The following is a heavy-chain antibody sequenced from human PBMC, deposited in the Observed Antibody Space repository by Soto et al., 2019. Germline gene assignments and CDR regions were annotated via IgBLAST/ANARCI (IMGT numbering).Heavy chain of an antibody. D-gene: IGHD4-17*01. CDR2: IGTAGDT. CDR3: ARAQAPYGDYEY. J-gene: IGHJ4*02. CDR1: GFTFSSYD. Sequence: GGSLRLSCAASGFTFSSYDMHWVRQATGKGLEWVSAIGTAGDTYYPGSVKGRFTISRENAKNSLYLQMNSLRAGDTAVYYCARAQAPYGDYEYWGQGTLVTVSS. V-gene: IGHV3-13*01.